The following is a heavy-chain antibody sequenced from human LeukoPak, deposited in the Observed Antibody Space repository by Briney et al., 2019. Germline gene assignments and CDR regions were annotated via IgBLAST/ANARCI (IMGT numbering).Heavy chain of an antibody. Sequence: PGGSLRLSCAASGFTFSSYWMHWVRQAPGKGPVWVSRINSDGSSTSYADSVKGRFTISRDNAKNTLYLQMNSLRAEDTAVYYCARGVYYYGSGSYSLGYWGQGTLVTVSS. V-gene: IGHV3-74*01. D-gene: IGHD3-10*01. CDR1: GFTFSSYW. CDR2: INSDGSST. J-gene: IGHJ4*02. CDR3: ARGVYYYGSGSYSLGY.